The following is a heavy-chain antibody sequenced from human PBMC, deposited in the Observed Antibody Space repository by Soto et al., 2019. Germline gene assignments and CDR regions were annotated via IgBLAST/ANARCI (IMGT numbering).Heavy chain of an antibody. CDR2: ISSDSYYI. J-gene: IGHJ6*02. CDR3: ARNRNPSAKTHGMDV. V-gene: IGHV3-21*01. Sequence: EVQLVVSGGGLVEPGGSLRLSCAPSGLSFSTHSMNWVRQAPGKGLEWVTSISSDSYYIYYADSVKGRFTISTDNAKNPLYLQMNSLRADDTAVYYCARNRNPSAKTHGMDVWGQGTTVTVSS. CDR1: GLSFSTHS.